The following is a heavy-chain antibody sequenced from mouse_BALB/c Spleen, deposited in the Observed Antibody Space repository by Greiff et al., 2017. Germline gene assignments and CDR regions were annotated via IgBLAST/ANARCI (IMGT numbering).Heavy chain of an antibody. CDR3: ARRGNGNWFAY. J-gene: IGHJ3*01. V-gene: IGHV1-9*01. Sequence: QVQLQQSGAELMKPGASVKISCKATGYTFSSYWIEWVKQRPGHGLEWIGEILPGSGSTNYNEKFKGKATFTADTSSNTAYMQLSSLTSEDSAVYYCARRGNGNWFAYWGQGTLVTVSA. CDR1: GYTFSSYW. CDR2: ILPGSGST. D-gene: IGHD2-1*01.